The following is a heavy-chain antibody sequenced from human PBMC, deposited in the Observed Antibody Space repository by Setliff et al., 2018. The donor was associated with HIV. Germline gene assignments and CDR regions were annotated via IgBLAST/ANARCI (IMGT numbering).Heavy chain of an antibody. CDR3: AKDWGSRLSYSFYYMDV. V-gene: IGHV3-30*04. CDR2: ISYGGGLK. CDR1: GFTFGSYP. Sequence: GGSLRLSCAASGFTFGSYPMHWVRQAPGKGLEWVAVISYGGGLKLYADSVKGRFTISRDNSRNTLYLQMNSLRTEDTAVYYCAKDWGSRLSYSFYYMDVWGKGTTVTVSS. J-gene: IGHJ6*03. D-gene: IGHD3-16*01.